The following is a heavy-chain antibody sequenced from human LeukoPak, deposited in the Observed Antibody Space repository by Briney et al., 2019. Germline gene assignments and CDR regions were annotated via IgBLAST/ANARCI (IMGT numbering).Heavy chain of an antibody. Sequence: PSETLSLTCTVSGGSISSYYWSWIRQPPGKGLEWIGSISYSGNTYYTPSLKSRVTISVDTSKNQFSLKLSSVTAADTAVYYCARDVRGYSYGSFDYWGQGTLVTVSS. CDR1: GGSISSYY. J-gene: IGHJ4*02. D-gene: IGHD5-18*01. CDR2: ISYSGNT. CDR3: ARDVRGYSYGSFDY. V-gene: IGHV4-59*05.